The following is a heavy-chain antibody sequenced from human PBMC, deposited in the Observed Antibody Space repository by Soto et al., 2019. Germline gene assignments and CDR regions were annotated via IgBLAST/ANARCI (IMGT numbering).Heavy chain of an antibody. J-gene: IGHJ4*02. D-gene: IGHD5-12*01. V-gene: IGHV3-7*03. CDR1: GFRFSSDS. CDR2: IKQDGSEK. CDR3: ATSGGGWLQPPV. Sequence: GGSLRLSCAASGFRFSSDSMGWVRQAPGKGLEWVANIKQDGSEKYYVDSVKGRLTISRDNAKNSLYLQMNSLRAEDTAVYYCATSGGGWLQPPVWGQGTLVTVSS.